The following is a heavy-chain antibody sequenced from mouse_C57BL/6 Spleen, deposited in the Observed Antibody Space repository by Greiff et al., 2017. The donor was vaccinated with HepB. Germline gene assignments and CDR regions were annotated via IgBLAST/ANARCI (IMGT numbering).Heavy chain of an antibody. Sequence: QVQLQQPGAELVKPGASVKLSCKASGYTFTSYWMQWVNQRPGQGLEWIGEIDPSDSYTNYNQKFKGKATLTVDTSSSTAYMQLSSLTSEDSAVYYCARLGTGRDYWGQGTTLTVSS. CDR3: ARLGTGRDY. CDR2: IDPSDSYT. CDR1: GYTFTSYW. D-gene: IGHD4-1*01. J-gene: IGHJ2*01. V-gene: IGHV1-50*01.